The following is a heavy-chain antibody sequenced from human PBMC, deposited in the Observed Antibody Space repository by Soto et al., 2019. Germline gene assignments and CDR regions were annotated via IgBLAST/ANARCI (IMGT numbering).Heavy chain of an antibody. Sequence: QVQLHESGPGLVKPSQTLSLTCSVSGVSINSGGYYWSWIRHHPGKGLEWIGYIYYTGHTSYNPSLKSRVAMSLDTSKNQFSLKLSPVTAADTAVYYCARGSQLERDALDIWGQGTMVTVSS. V-gene: IGHV4-31*03. D-gene: IGHD1-1*01. CDR3: ARGSQLERDALDI. CDR2: IYYTGHT. J-gene: IGHJ3*02. CDR1: GVSINSGGYY.